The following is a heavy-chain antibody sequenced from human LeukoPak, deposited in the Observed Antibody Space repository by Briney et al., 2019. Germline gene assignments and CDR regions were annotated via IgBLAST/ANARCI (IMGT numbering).Heavy chain of an antibody. J-gene: IGHJ4*02. CDR3: ARDGSNYYDSSGYPDY. Sequence: SGGSLRLSCAASGFTFSSYGMHWVRQAPGKGLEWVAVIWYDGSNKYYADSVKGRFTISRDNSKNTLYLQMNSLRAEDTAVYYCARDGSNYYDSSGYPDYWGQGTLVTVSS. V-gene: IGHV3-33*01. CDR1: GFTFSSYG. CDR2: IWYDGSNK. D-gene: IGHD3-22*01.